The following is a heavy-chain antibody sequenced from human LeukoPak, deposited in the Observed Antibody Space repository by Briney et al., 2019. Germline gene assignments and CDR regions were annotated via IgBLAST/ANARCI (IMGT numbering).Heavy chain of an antibody. Sequence: SETLSLTCTVSGGSIGSSSYYWSWIRQPPGKRLEWIGYMYYSGSTNYNPSLKSRVTISVDTSKNQFSLKLSSVTAADTAVYYCARKEEYCSGGSCYLGWFDPWGPGTLVTVSS. J-gene: IGHJ5*02. CDR1: GGSIGSSSYY. CDR2: MYYSGST. V-gene: IGHV4-61*01. D-gene: IGHD2-15*01. CDR3: ARKEEYCSGGSCYLGWFDP.